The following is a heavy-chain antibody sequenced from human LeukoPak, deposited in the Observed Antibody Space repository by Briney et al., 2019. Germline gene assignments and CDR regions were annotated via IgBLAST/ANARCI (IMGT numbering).Heavy chain of an antibody. J-gene: IGHJ6*03. V-gene: IGHV1-3*01. CDR1: GYIFTDYA. CDR2: MNAANGNT. Sequence: RASVKVSCKASGYIFTDYAIHWLRQAPGQRPERMGSMNAANGNTKYSQKFQGRITLIRDTSAATAYMELSSLRHDDLAVYYCARGRGTSGSNRDFYFYYYMDVWGKGTTVTVSS. D-gene: IGHD2-15*01. CDR3: ARGRGTSGSNRDFYFYYYMDV.